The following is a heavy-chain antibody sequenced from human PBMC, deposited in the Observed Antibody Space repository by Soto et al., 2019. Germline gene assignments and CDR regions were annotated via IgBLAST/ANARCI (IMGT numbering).Heavy chain of an antibody. Sequence: GGSLRLSCAASGFTFSSYSMNWVHQAPGKGLEWVSSISSSSSYIYYADSVKGRFTISRDNAKNSLYLQMNSLRAEDTAVYYCAAEVVVDPPARVWGQGTTVTVSS. CDR2: ISSSSSYI. CDR1: GFTFSSYS. J-gene: IGHJ6*02. D-gene: IGHD3-22*01. CDR3: AAEVVVDPPARV. V-gene: IGHV3-21*01.